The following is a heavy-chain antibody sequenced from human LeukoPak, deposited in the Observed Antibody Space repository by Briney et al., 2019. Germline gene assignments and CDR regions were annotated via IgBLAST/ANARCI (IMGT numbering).Heavy chain of an antibody. CDR2: IYYSGST. CDR3: ASAIAPKNWGAAYYFDY. J-gene: IGHJ4*02. V-gene: IGHV4-59*01. D-gene: IGHD7-27*01. Sequence: SETLSLTRTVSGGSISGYYWSWIRQPPGKGLEWIGYIYYSGSTNYNPSLKSRVTMSVDTSKNQFSLQLSSVTAADTAVYYCASAIAPKNWGAAYYFDYWGQGALVTVSS. CDR1: GGSISGYY.